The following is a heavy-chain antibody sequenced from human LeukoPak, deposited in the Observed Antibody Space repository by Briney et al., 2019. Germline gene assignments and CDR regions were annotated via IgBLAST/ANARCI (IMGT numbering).Heavy chain of an antibody. D-gene: IGHD6-13*01. J-gene: IGHJ5*02. CDR2: IYHNGNT. CDR1: GYSISSGYY. CDR3: ARAYHSSWYLNWFDP. Sequence: PSETLSLTCAVSGYSISSGYYWGWIRQPPRKGLEWIGSIYHNGNTYYNPSLKSRVTISVDTSKNEFSLKLSSVTAADTAVCYCARAYHSSWYLNWFDPWGQGTLVTVSS. V-gene: IGHV4-38-2*01.